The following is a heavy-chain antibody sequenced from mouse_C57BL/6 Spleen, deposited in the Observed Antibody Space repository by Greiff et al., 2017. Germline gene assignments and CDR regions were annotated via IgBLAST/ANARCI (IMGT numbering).Heavy chain of an antibody. V-gene: IGHV1-54*01. CDR3: ASPDGQGAMDY. J-gene: IGHJ4*01. D-gene: IGHD2-3*01. CDR2: INPGSGGT. CDR1: GYAFTNYL. Sequence: QVQLQQSGAELVRPGTSVKVSCKASGYAFTNYLIEWVKQRPGQGLEWIGVINPGSGGTNYNEKFKGKATLTADKSSSTAYMQLSSLTSEDSAVYCCASPDGQGAMDYWGQGTSVTVSS.